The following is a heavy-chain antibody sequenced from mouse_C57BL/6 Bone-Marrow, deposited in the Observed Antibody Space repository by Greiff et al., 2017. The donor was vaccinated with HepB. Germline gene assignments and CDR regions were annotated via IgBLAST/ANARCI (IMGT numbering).Heavy chain of an antibody. Sequence: EVKLMESGAELVRPGASVKLSCTASGFNIKDDYMHWVKQRPEQGLEWIGWIDPENGDTDYASKFQGKATITAEKSSNTAYLQLSSLTSEDTAVYYCTYYGSSYDWYFDVWGTGTTVTVSS. CDR2: IDPENGDT. CDR1: GFNIKDDY. CDR3: TYYGSSYDWYFDV. J-gene: IGHJ1*03. V-gene: IGHV14-4*01. D-gene: IGHD1-1*01.